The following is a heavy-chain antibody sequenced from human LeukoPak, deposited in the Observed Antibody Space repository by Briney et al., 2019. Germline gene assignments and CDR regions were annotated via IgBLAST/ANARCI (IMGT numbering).Heavy chain of an antibody. CDR1: GFTFSSYA. D-gene: IGHD2-2*01. V-gene: IGHV3-64*02. Sequence: GGSLRLSCAASGFTFSSYAMHWVRQAPGTGPQYVSAIGGDGGSTYYADSVKGRFTISRDNSKNTLYLQMGSLRVEDTAVYYCARRFCTSTSCSPFDYWGQGTLVTVSS. CDR2: IGGDGGST. CDR3: ARRFCTSTSCSPFDY. J-gene: IGHJ4*02.